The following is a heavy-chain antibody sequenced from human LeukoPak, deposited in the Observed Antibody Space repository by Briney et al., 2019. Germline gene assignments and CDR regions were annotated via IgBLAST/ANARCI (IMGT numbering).Heavy chain of an antibody. CDR1: GYTFTSYG. V-gene: IGHV1-18*01. CDR2: ISAYNGST. Sequence: ASVKVSCKASGYTFTSYGISWVRQAPGQGLEWMGWISAYNGSTNYAQKLQGRVTMTTDTSTSTAYMELRSLRSDDTAVYYCARDLPGGYSYGYGDYWGQGTLVTVSS. CDR3: ARDLPGGYSYGYGDY. D-gene: IGHD5-18*01. J-gene: IGHJ4*02.